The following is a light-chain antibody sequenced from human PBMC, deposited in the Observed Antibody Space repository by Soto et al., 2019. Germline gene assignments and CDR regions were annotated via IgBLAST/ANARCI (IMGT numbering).Light chain of an antibody. Sequence: QSALTQRASVSGSPGQSITISCTGTSSDVGSYNYVSWYQQHPGKAPKLMIYDVSNRPSGVSNRFSGSKSGNTASLTISGLQAEDEADYYCNSYTSSSTLYVVFGGGTKLTVL. V-gene: IGLV2-14*01. CDR1: SSDVGSYNY. CDR3: NSYTSSSTLYVV. CDR2: DVS. J-gene: IGLJ2*01.